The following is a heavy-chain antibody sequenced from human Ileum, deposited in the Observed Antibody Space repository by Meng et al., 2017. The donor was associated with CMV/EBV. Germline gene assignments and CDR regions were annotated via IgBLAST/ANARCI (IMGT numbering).Heavy chain of an antibody. J-gene: IGHJ4*02. CDR1: GYSFSGYY. Sequence: HGQLAQSGAEGKKPGASVKVSCKASGYSFSGYYIQWVRQAPGQGPEWMGWINPKSGRANYAQKFQGRVTLTRDTSISTANMELSSLRSDDTAVYYCARGVRVGTSREFYFDYWGPGTLVTVSS. D-gene: IGHD1-26*01. CDR3: ARGVRVGTSREFYFDY. V-gene: IGHV1-2*02. CDR2: INPKSGRA.